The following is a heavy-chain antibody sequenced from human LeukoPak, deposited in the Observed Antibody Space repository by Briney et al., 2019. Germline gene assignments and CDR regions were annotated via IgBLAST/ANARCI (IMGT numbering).Heavy chain of an antibody. J-gene: IGHJ4*02. V-gene: IGHV4-39*07. CDR1: GGSISSSSYY. Sequence: SETLSLTCTVPGGSISSSSYYWGWIRQPPGKGLEWIGSIYYSGSTYYNPSLKSRVTISVDTSKNQFSLKLSSVTAADTAVYYCARGIEGGSRPEVIDYWGQGTLVTVSS. CDR2: IYYSGST. D-gene: IGHD2-2*01. CDR3: ARGIEGGSRPEVIDY.